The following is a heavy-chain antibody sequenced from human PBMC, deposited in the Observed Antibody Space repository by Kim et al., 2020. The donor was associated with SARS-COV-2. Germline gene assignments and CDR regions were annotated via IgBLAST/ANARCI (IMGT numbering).Heavy chain of an antibody. Sequence: SETLSLTCTVSADSSRIYYWTWIRQPPGKGLEWIGYMYYSGTPKYNPSLKSRVTMSADTSKDQFSLNLNSVTTADTAVYFCATVRDSGRLDYWGQGIQVT. J-gene: IGHJ4*02. CDR3: ATVRDSGRLDY. V-gene: IGHV4-59*01. D-gene: IGHD1-26*01. CDR1: ADSSRIYY. CDR2: MYYSGTP.